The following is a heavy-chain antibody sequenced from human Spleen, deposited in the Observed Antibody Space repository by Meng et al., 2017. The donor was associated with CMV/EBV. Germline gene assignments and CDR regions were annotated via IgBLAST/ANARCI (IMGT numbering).Heavy chain of an antibody. Sequence: GGSLRLSCAASGFTFSSYWMSWVRQAPGKGLEWVANIKEDGSEKYYVDSVKGRFTISRDNAKNSLYLQMNSLRVEDTAVYYCARDAYSSSSYFDCWGQGTLVTVSS. V-gene: IGHV3-7*01. CDR2: IKEDGSEK. D-gene: IGHD6-6*01. CDR1: GFTFSSYW. J-gene: IGHJ4*02. CDR3: ARDAYSSSSYFDC.